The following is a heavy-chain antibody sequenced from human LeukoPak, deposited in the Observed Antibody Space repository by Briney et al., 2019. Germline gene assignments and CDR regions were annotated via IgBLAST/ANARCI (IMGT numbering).Heavy chain of an antibody. CDR2: ISSSSGYI. V-gene: IGHV3-21*01. J-gene: IGHJ6*03. Sequence: PGGSLRLSCAASGFTFSSYTMNWVRQAPGKGLEWVSSISSSSGYIYYADSVKGRFTISRDNAKNSLYLQMNSLRAEDTAVYYCARDWSYGTPYYYYYYYMDVWGKGTTVTVSS. D-gene: IGHD5-18*01. CDR1: GFTFSSYT. CDR3: ARDWSYGTPYYYYYYYMDV.